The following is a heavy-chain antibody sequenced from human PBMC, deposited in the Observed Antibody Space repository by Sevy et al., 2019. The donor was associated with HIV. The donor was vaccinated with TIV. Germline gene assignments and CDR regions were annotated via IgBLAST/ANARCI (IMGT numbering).Heavy chain of an antibody. D-gene: IGHD2-8*01. CDR3: AREGCTNPHDY. J-gene: IGHJ4*02. V-gene: IGHV3-23*01. Sequence: GRSLRLSCAASGFAFYDYSMSWIRQAPGKGLEWVATLSFGCGKINYADSVKGRFTISRDNSKNSFYLQMDNLRIEDTALYYCAREGCTNPHDYWGQGTRVTVSS. CDR1: GFAFYDYS. CDR2: LSFGCGKI.